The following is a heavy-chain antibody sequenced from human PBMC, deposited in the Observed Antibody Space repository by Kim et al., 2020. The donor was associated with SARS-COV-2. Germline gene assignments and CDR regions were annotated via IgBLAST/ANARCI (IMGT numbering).Heavy chain of an antibody. CDR3: TRHRLAAAGRWALSWFDP. D-gene: IGHD6-13*01. Sequence: KGRFTSTRDDSKNTLYLQMNSLKAEDTAVYYCTRHRLAAAGRWALSWFDPWGQGTLVTVSS. J-gene: IGHJ5*02. V-gene: IGHV3-15*01.